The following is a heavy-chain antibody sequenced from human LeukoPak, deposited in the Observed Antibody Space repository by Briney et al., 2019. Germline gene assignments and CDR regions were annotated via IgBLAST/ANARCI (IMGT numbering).Heavy chain of an antibody. V-gene: IGHV1-3*01. CDR1: GYTFTSYA. CDR2: INAGNGNT. Sequence: ASVKVSCKASGYTFTSYAMHWVRQAPGQRLEWMGWINAGNGNTKYSQKFQGRVTITRDTSASTAYMELSSLTSEDTAVYYCARDPQLDYYYYGMDVWGQGTTVTVSS. J-gene: IGHJ6*02. CDR3: ARDPQLDYYYYGMDV. D-gene: IGHD1-1*01.